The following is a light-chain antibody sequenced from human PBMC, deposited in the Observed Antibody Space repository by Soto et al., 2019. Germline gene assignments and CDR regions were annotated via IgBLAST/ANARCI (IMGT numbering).Light chain of an antibody. CDR1: QTVSSQ. CDR3: QQRSSWPT. J-gene: IGKJ1*01. V-gene: IGKV3-11*01. Sequence: LLTQSPATLSLSPGERATLSCRASQTVSSQLAWYQQKPGQAPRLLIYDASKRATGVPGRFSGSVSGTDFTLTISSLETDDFGVYYCQQRSSWPTFGQGTRVEIK. CDR2: DAS.